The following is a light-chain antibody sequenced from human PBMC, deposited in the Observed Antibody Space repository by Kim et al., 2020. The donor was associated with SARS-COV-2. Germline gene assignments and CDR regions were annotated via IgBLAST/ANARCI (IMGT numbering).Light chain of an antibody. J-gene: IGKJ4*01. CDR2: GAS. V-gene: IGKV3-15*01. Sequence: VSRRERATLSCRASQSVSSNLAWYQQKPGQAPRLLIYGASTRATGIPARFSGSGSGTEFTLTISSLQSEDFAVYYCQQYTNWPLTFGGGTKVDIK. CDR1: QSVSSN. CDR3: QQYTNWPLT.